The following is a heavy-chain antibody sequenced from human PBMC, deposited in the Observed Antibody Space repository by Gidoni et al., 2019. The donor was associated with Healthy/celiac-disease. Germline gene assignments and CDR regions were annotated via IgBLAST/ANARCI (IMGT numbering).Heavy chain of an antibody. CDR1: GGTFSSYA. J-gene: IGHJ5*02. Sequence: QVQLVQSGAEVKKPGSSVKVSCKASGGTFSSYAISWVRQAPGQGLEWMGGIIPIFGTANYAQKFQGRVTITADESTSTAYMELSSLRSEDTAVYYCARDPRYCSSTSCYPLDNWFDPWGQGTLVTVSS. CDR2: IIPIFGTA. CDR3: ARDPRYCSSTSCYPLDNWFDP. D-gene: IGHD2-2*01. V-gene: IGHV1-69*01.